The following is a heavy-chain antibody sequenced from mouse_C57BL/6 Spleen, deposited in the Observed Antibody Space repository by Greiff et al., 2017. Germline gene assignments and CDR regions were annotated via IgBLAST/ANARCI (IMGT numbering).Heavy chain of an antibody. CDR3: AREGSNPFAY. CDR1: GYTFTSYW. Sequence: VQLQQPGAELVKPGASVKLSCKASGYTFTSYWMHWVKQRPGQGLEWIGMIHPNSGSTNYNEKFKSKATLTVDKSTSTAYMQLSSLTSEDSAVYYCAREGSNPFAYWGQGTLVTVSA. V-gene: IGHV1-64*01. D-gene: IGHD2-5*01. CDR2: IHPNSGST. J-gene: IGHJ3*01.